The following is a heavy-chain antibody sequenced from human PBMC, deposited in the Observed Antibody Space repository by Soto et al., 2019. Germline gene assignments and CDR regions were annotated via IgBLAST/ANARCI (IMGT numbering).Heavy chain of an antibody. V-gene: IGHV1-46*01. J-gene: IGHJ4*02. CDR2: INASDGNT. CDR1: GYTFTSYY. D-gene: IGHD3-3*01. CDR3: ARGGSTYYDFWSGYHY. Sequence: SVKVSCRASGYTFTSYYMHWVRQAPGQGLEWMGMINASDGNTNYAQKFQGRVTMTTDTSTSTAYMELRSLRSDDTAVYYCARGGSTYYDFWSGYHYWGQGTLVTVSS.